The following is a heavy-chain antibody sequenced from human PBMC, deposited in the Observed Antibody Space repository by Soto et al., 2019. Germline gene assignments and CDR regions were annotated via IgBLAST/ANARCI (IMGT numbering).Heavy chain of an antibody. CDR3: ARDRYRRCY. CDR1: GGSISSYY. V-gene: IGHV4-59*01. D-gene: IGHD1-26*01. CDR2: IYYSGST. Sequence: PSETLSLTCTVSGGSISSYYWSWIRQPPGKGLEWIGYIYYSGSTNYNPSLKSRVTISVDTSKNQFSLKLTSVTAADTAVYYCARDRYRRCYRGKGTLVTVYS. J-gene: IGHJ4*02.